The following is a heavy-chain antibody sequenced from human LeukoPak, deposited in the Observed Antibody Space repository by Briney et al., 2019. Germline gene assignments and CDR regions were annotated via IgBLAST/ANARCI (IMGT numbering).Heavy chain of an antibody. Sequence: GGSLRLSCAASGFTFSDYYMSWIRQAPGKGLEWVGRIKSKIDGGTIDYGAPVKGRFTISRDDSRNTLYLQMNSLKTEDTAVYYCTTRRQDGCWGQGTLVTVS. CDR1: GFTFSDYY. CDR3: TTRRQDGC. D-gene: IGHD6-25*01. CDR2: IKSKIDGGTI. V-gene: IGHV3-15*01. J-gene: IGHJ4*02.